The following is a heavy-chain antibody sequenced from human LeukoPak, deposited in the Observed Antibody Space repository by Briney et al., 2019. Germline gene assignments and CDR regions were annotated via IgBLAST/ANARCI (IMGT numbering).Heavy chain of an antibody. Sequence: ASVKVSCKASGYTFTSYGISWVRQAPGQGLEWMGWISAYNGNTNYAQKLQGRVTMTTDTSTSTAYMELSSLRSEDTAVYYCASWDIGYCTNGVCPIDYGMDVWGQGTTVTVSS. D-gene: IGHD2-8*01. CDR3: ASWDIGYCTNGVCPIDYGMDV. V-gene: IGHV1-18*01. CDR2: ISAYNGNT. CDR1: GYTFTSYG. J-gene: IGHJ6*02.